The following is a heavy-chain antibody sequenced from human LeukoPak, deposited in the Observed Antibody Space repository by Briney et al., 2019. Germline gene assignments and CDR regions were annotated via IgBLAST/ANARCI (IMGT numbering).Heavy chain of an antibody. CDR2: INHSGST. CDR1: GGSFSGYY. CDR3: AVKGAPLTYFDY. D-gene: IGHD1-26*01. V-gene: IGHV4-34*01. J-gene: IGHJ4*02. Sequence: SETLSLTCAVYGGSFSGYYWSWIRQPPGEGLEWIGEINHSGSTNYSPFLKSRVTISVDTSKNQFSLKLSSVTAADTAVYYCAVKGAPLTYFDYWGQGTLVTVSS.